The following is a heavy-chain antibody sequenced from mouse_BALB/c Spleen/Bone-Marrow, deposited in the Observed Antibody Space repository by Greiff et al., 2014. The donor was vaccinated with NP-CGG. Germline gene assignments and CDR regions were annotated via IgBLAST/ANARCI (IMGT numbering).Heavy chain of an antibody. D-gene: IGHD2-4*01. CDR3: ATIYYDYDGYFDV. CDR2: ISYDGSN. J-gene: IGHJ1*01. CDR1: GYSITSGYY. V-gene: IGHV3-6*02. Sequence: EVQLQQSGPGLVKPSQSLSLTCFVTGYSITSGYYWNWIRQFPGNKLELMGYISYDGSNNYNPSLKNRISITRDTSKNQFFLKLNSVTTEDTATYYCATIYYDYDGYFDVWGAGTTVTVSS.